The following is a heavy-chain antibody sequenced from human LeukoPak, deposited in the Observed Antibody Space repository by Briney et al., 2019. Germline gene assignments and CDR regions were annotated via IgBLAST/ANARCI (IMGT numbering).Heavy chain of an antibody. V-gene: IGHV4-4*07. D-gene: IGHD6-13*01. CDR3: ARAAGYSSSWYYWGGDWFDP. Sequence: PSETLSLTCTVSGGSSSSYYWSWLRQPAGKGLEWIGRIYTSRSTNYNPSLKSRVTMSVDTSKNQFSLKLSSVTAADTAVYYCARAAGYSSSWYYWGGDWFDPWGQGTLVTVSS. CDR1: GGSSSSYY. CDR2: IYTSRST. J-gene: IGHJ5*02.